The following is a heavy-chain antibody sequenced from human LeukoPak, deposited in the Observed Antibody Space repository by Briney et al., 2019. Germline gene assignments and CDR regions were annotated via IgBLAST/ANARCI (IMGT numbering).Heavy chain of an antibody. D-gene: IGHD6-19*01. Sequence: PGGSLRLSCAASGFTFSSYGMHWVRQAPGKGLEWVAVISYDGSNKYYADSVKGRFTISRDNSKNTLYLQMNSLRAEDTAVYYCAKDPHAHSRGWYPGGIYYYYYGMDVWGQGTTVTVSS. CDR3: AKDPHAHSRGWYPGGIYYYYYGMDV. CDR2: ISYDGSNK. V-gene: IGHV3-30*18. J-gene: IGHJ6*02. CDR1: GFTFSSYG.